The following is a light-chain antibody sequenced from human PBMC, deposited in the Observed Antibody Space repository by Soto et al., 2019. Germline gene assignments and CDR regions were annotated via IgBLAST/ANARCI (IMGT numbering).Light chain of an antibody. CDR2: KAS. CDR1: QTISSW. Sequence: ITQISYTLTGSEADRVTITCRASQTISSWLAWYQQKPGKAPKLLIYKASTLKSGVPSRFSGSGSGTEYTLTICSLQPEDFATYCCQRCYIPPFTFGQGTRLEIK. CDR3: QRCYIPPFT. V-gene: IGKV1-5*03. J-gene: IGKJ5*01.